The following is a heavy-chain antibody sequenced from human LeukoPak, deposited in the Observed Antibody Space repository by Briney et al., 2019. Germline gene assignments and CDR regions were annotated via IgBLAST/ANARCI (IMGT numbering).Heavy chain of an antibody. CDR1: GYTFTSYG. V-gene: IGHV1-18*01. CDR3: ASSSYCSSTSCPPGRGYYYYYYMDV. D-gene: IGHD2-2*01. CDR2: ISAYNGNT. J-gene: IGHJ6*03. Sequence: ASVKVSCKTSGYTFTSYGISWVRQAPGQGLEWMGWISAYNGNTNYAQKFQGRVTITADESTSTAYMELSSLRSEDTAVYYCASSSYCSSTSCPPGRGYYYYYYMDVWGKGTTVTVSS.